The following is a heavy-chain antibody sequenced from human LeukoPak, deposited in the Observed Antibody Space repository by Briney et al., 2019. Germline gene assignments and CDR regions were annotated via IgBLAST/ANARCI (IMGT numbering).Heavy chain of an antibody. CDR2: ITGSGGAT. CDR1: GFTYSTYA. Sequence: PGGSLRLSCAASGFTYSTYAVNWVRQAPGKGLEWVSAITGSGGATYYADSVKGRFTISRDNSKNTLYLQMNSLRAEDTAVYYCAKTPVDYWGQGTLVTVSS. V-gene: IGHV3-23*01. CDR3: AKTPVDY. J-gene: IGHJ4*02.